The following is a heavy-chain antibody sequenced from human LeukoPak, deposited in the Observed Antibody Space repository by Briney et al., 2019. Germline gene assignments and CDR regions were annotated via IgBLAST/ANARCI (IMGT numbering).Heavy chain of an antibody. CDR3: ARGGRFLEAHWFDP. CDR2: IKQDGSEK. J-gene: IGHJ5*02. V-gene: IGHV3-7*01. CDR1: GFTFSSYW. D-gene: IGHD3-3*01. Sequence: GGSLRLSCAASGFTFSSYWMSWVRQAPGKGLEWVANIKQDGSEKYYVDSVKGRFTISRDNAKNSLYLQMNSLRAEDTAVYYCARGGRFLEAHWFDPWSQGTLVTVSS.